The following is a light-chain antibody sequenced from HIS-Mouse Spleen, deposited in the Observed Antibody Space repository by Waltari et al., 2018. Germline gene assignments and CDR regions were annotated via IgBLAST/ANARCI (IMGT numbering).Light chain of an antibody. Sequence: QSVLTQPPSASGTPGQRVTISCSGSSSNIGSNYVYWYQQLPGTAPKLLIYRNNQLPSGVPDLFSGSKSGTSASLAISGLRSEDEADYYCAAWDDSLSGPVFGGGTKLTVL. CDR2: RNN. CDR1: SSNIGSNY. V-gene: IGLV1-47*01. J-gene: IGLJ3*02. CDR3: AAWDDSLSGPV.